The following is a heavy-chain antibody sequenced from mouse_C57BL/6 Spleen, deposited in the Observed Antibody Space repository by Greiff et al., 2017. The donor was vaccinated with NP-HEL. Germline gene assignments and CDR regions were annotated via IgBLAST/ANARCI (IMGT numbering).Heavy chain of an antibody. V-gene: IGHV3-6*01. CDR3: ARGGSIHWYFDV. D-gene: IGHD2-10*02. CDR2: ISYDGSN. Sequence: EVKLQESGPGLVKPSQSLSLTCSVTGYSITSGYYWNWIRQFPGNKLEWMGYISYDGSNNYNPSLKNRISITRDTSKNQFFLKLNSVTTEDTATYYCARGGSIHWYFDVWGTGTTVTVSS. J-gene: IGHJ1*03. CDR1: GYSITSGYY.